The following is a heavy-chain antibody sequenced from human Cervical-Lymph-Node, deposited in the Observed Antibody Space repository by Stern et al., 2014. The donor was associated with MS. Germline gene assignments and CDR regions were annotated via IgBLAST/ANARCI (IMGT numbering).Heavy chain of an antibody. CDR2: LHASGAT. J-gene: IGHJ4*02. Sequence: QVQLQESGPGLVKPSQTLSLTCTVSGASISSGTSYWSWIRQPAGGGLAWLGRLHASGATYYNPSLKSRVTLSGDTPKTQFSLNLNSVTAADTAVYYCARGHWELLGNNYFDSWGQGTLVTVSS. V-gene: IGHV4-61*02. D-gene: IGHD1-26*01. CDR3: ARGHWELLGNNYFDS. CDR1: GASISSGTSY.